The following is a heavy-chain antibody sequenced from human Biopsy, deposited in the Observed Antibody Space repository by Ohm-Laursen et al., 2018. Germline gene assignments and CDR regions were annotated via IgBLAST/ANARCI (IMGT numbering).Heavy chain of an antibody. CDR2: ISYTGYT. CDR1: GDSVTKYY. CDR3: ARGSNDFGGLYFPR. D-gene: IGHD4-23*01. V-gene: IGHV4-59*02. J-gene: IGHJ4*02. Sequence: GTLSLTWTVSGDSVTKYYWSWIRQPPGKGPEWIGHISYTGYTSYNASLKSRVTISVDTSRNHFSLRLSSLTAADTAVYYCARGSNDFGGLYFPRWGQGTLLTVSS.